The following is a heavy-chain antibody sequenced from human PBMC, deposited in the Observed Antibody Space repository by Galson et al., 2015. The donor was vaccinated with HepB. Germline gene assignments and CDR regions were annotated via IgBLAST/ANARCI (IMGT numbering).Heavy chain of an antibody. CDR3: ARNPLKYQAYQYYYHMDV. V-gene: IGHV3-48*01. CDR2: ISVISSTT. CDR1: GFRFSSYS. J-gene: IGHJ6*03. Sequence: SLRLSCAGFGFRFSSYSMNWVRQAPGKGLEWISYISVISSTTYYADSVRGRFTISRDNAKNSLYLQMDSLGADDTAVYYCARNPLKYQAYQYYYHMDVWGKGTTVTVSS. D-gene: IGHD4/OR15-4a*01.